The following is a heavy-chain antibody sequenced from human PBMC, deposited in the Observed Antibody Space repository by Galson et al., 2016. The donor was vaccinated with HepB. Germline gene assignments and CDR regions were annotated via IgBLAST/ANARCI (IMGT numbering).Heavy chain of an antibody. Sequence: SVKVSCKASGYTFTNHDITWVRQAPGQGLEWMGWVSPYNGDTKSVQGFQDRVTLTTDTSTSTAYMELSSLRSNDTAVYFCVRDGARGDYWGQGTLVTV. V-gene: IGHV1-18*01. D-gene: IGHD1-26*01. J-gene: IGHJ4*02. CDR2: VSPYNGDT. CDR1: GYTFTNHD. CDR3: VRDGARGDY.